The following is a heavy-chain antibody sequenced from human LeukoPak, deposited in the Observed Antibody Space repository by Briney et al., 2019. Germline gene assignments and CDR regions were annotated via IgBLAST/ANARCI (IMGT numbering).Heavy chain of an antibody. D-gene: IGHD3-3*01. CDR2: IIPIFGTA. Sequence: SVKVSCKASGGTFSSYAISWVRQAPGQGLEWMGGIIPIFGTANYAQKIQGRVTITEDESTSTAYMELSSLRSEDTAVYYCAREGIESRSYDFWSGYSDNWFDPWGQGTLVTVSS. CDR3: AREGIESRSYDFWSGYSDNWFDP. CDR1: GGTFSSYA. V-gene: IGHV1-69*01. J-gene: IGHJ5*02.